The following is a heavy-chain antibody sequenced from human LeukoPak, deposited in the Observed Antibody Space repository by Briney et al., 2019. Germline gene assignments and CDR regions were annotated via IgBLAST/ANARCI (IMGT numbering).Heavy chain of an antibody. D-gene: IGHD3-10*01. Sequence: ASVKVSCKASGYTFTSYGISWVRQAPGQGLEWMGWISAYNGNTNYAQKFQGRVTMTRDMSTSTAYMELRSLRSDDTAVYYCARVTRLLWFGEDWGQGTLVTVSS. J-gene: IGHJ4*02. CDR1: GYTFTSYG. CDR2: ISAYNGNT. V-gene: IGHV1-18*01. CDR3: ARVTRLLWFGED.